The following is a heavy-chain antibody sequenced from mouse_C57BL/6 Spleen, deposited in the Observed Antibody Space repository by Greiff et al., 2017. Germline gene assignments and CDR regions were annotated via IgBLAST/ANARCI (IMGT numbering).Heavy chain of an antibody. CDR3: APRRGYFDY. J-gene: IGHJ2*01. V-gene: IGHV1-50*01. CDR1: GYTFTSYW. CDR2: IDPSDSYT. Sequence: QVQLQQPGAELVKPGASVKLSCKASGYTFTSYWMQWVKQRPGQGLEWIGEIDPSDSYTNYNQKFKGKATLTVDTSSSTAYMQLSSLTSEDSAVYYCAPRRGYFDYWGQGTTLTVSS.